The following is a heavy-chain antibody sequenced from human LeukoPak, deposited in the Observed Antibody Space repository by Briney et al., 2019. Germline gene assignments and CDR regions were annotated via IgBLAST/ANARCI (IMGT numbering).Heavy chain of an antibody. CDR3: ARGPRIPYAFDI. Sequence: PSQTLSLTCTVSGGSISSGGYYWSWIRQHPGKGLEWIGYIYYSGSTYYNPSLKSRVTISVDTSKNQFSLKLSSVTAADTAVYYCARGPRIPYAFDIWGQGTMVTVSS. V-gene: IGHV4-31*03. J-gene: IGHJ3*02. CDR2: IYYSGST. CDR1: GGSISSGGYY.